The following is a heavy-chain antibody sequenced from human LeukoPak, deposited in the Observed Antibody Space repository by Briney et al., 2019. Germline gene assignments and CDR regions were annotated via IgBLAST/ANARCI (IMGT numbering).Heavy chain of an antibody. Sequence: PGGSLRLSCAASGFTFSSYWMSWVRQAPGKGLEWVANIKQDGSEKYYVDSVKGRFTISRDNAKNSLYLQMNSLRAEDTAAYYCARVISSWYCDYWGQGTLVTVSS. CDR1: GFTFSSYW. J-gene: IGHJ4*02. D-gene: IGHD6-13*01. CDR2: IKQDGSEK. CDR3: ARVISSWYCDY. V-gene: IGHV3-7*01.